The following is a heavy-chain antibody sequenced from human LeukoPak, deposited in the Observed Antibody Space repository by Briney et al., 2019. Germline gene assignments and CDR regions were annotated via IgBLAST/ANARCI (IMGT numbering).Heavy chain of an antibody. CDR1: GFTFNNYC. D-gene: IGHD1-26*01. Sequence: GGSLRLSCAASGFTFNNYCMDWVRQAPGKGLEWLAFIRYDGSNTYYGDSVKGRFTVSRDDSNNTVYLQLNSLRLEDIGIYYCAKPSGSGVDYWGRGTRVTVS. CDR2: IRYDGSNT. J-gene: IGHJ4*02. V-gene: IGHV3-30*02. CDR3: AKPSGSGVDY.